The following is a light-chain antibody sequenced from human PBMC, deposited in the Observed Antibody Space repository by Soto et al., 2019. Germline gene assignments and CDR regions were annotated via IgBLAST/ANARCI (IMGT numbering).Light chain of an antibody. CDR1: SSDVGGYNY. V-gene: IGLV2-11*01. Sequence: QSPLTQPRSVSGSPGQSVTISCTGTSSDVGGYNYVSWYQQHPGKAPKLMIYDVSKRPSGVPDRFSGSKSGNTASLTISGLQADDEADYYCCSYAGSYTFVVFGGGTKLTVL. CDR3: CSYAGSYTFVV. CDR2: DVS. J-gene: IGLJ2*01.